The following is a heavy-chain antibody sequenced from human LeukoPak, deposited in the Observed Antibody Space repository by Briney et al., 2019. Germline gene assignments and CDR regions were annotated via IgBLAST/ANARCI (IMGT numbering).Heavy chain of an antibody. Sequence: GGSLRLSCAASGFTFSSYAMHWVRQAPGKGLEWVAVISYDGSNKYYADSVKGRFTISRGNSKNTLYLQMNSLRAEDTAVYYCARESRRYDILTGYYNGNWFDPWGQGTLVTVSS. J-gene: IGHJ5*02. V-gene: IGHV3-30-3*01. D-gene: IGHD3-9*01. CDR3: ARESRRYDILTGYYNGNWFDP. CDR1: GFTFSSYA. CDR2: ISYDGSNK.